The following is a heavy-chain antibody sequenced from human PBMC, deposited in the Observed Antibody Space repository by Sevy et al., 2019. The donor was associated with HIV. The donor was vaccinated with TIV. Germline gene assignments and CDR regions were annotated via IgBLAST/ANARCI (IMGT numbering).Heavy chain of an antibody. CDR3: ARASGWLKAYYFDY. CDR2: IWYDGSNK. V-gene: IGHV3-33*01. D-gene: IGHD5-18*01. CDR1: GFTFSSYG. Sequence: GGSLRLSCAASGFTFSSYGMHWVRQAPGKGLEWVAVIWYDGSNKYYADSVKGRFTISRDNSKNTLYLQMNSLRAEDMAVYYCARASGWLKAYYFDYWGQGTLVTVSS. J-gene: IGHJ4*02.